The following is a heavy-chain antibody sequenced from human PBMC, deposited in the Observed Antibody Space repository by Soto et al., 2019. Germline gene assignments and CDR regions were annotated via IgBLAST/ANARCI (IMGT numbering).Heavy chain of an antibody. CDR2: ISNDGSDK. CDR1: GFTFNNYG. Sequence: QVQLVESGGGVVQPGRSLRLSCAASGFTFNNYGMHWVRQAPGKGLEWVATISNDGSDKYYADSVKGRLTISRDNSQNTVYLQMNSLRAEETAVYYCAKDQGIAASHGIDWGQGTMVTVSS. J-gene: IGHJ3*01. D-gene: IGHD6-13*01. CDR3: AKDQGIAASHGID. V-gene: IGHV3-30*18.